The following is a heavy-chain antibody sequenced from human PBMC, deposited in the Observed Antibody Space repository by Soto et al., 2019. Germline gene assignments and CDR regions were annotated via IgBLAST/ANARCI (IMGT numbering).Heavy chain of an antibody. CDR3: AKDTQRYYSSGYRLASGGMDV. CDR1: GFTFSSYG. CDR2: ISYDGSNK. D-gene: IGHD3-22*01. J-gene: IGHJ6*02. V-gene: IGHV3-30*18. Sequence: PGGSLRLSCAASGFTFSSYGMHWVRQAPGKGLEWVAVISYDGSNKYYADSVKGRFTISRDNSKNTLYLQMNSLRAEDTAVYYCAKDTQRYYSSGYRLASGGMDVWGQGTTVTVSS.